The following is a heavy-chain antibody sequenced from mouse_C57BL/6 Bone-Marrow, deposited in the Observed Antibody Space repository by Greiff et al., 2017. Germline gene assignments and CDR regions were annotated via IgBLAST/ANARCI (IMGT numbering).Heavy chain of an antibody. V-gene: IGHV1-55*01. CDR1: GYTFTSYW. CDR3: ARGTTVVPPYLYFDV. Sequence: QVQLQQPGAELVKPGASVKMSCKASGYTFTSYWITWVKPRPGQGLEWIGDIYPGSGSTNYNEQFKSKATLTVDTSSSTAYRQLRCLTSEDSAVYYCARGTTVVPPYLYFDVWGTGTTVTVSS. J-gene: IGHJ1*03. D-gene: IGHD1-1*01. CDR2: IYPGSGST.